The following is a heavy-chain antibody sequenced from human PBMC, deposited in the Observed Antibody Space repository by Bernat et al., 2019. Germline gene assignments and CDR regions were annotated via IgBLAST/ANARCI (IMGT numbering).Heavy chain of an antibody. D-gene: IGHD3-10*01. J-gene: IGHJ6*02. CDR1: GYTFTSYG. Sequence: QVQLVQSGAEVKKPGASVKVSCKASGYTFTSYGISWVRQAPGQGLEWMGWISAYNGNTNYAQKLQGRVTMTTDTSTSTAYMELRSLRSDDTAVYYCTRLWFGELLSSYGMDVWGQGTTVTVSS. CDR3: TRLWFGELLSSYGMDV. CDR2: ISAYNGNT. V-gene: IGHV1-18*04.